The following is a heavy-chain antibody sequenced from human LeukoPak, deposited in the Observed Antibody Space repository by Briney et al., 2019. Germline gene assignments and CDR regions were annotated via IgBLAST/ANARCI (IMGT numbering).Heavy chain of an antibody. CDR1: GRSFSGYY. D-gene: IGHD5-18*01. CDR3: ARGGYSYGYNYGMDV. Sequence: PSETLSLTCAVYGRSFSGYYWSWIRQPPGKGLEWIGEINHSGSTNYNPSLKSRVTISVDTSKNQFSLKLSSVTAADTAVYYCARGGYSYGYNYGMDVWGQGTTVTVSS. J-gene: IGHJ6*02. CDR2: INHSGST. V-gene: IGHV4-34*01.